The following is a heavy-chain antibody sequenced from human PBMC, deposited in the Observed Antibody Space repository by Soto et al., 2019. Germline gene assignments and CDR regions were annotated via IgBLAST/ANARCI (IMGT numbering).Heavy chain of an antibody. CDR3: AKDKNLGSSGWFNAFDI. D-gene: IGHD6-19*01. V-gene: IGHV3-9*01. CDR1: GFTFDDYA. J-gene: IGHJ3*02. CDR2: ISWNSGSI. Sequence: GGSLRLSCAASGFTFDDYAMHWVRQAPGKGLEWVSGISWNSGSIGYADSVKGRFTLFRDNAKNSLYLQMNSLRAEDTALYYCAKDKNLGSSGWFNAFDIWGQGTMVTVSS.